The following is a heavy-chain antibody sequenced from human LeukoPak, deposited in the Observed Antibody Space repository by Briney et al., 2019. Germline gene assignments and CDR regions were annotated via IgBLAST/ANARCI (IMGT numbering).Heavy chain of an antibody. CDR3: ARHSYGKSLDC. V-gene: IGHV4-59*01. CDR1: GGSISSYY. Sequence: SETLSLTCSVSGGSISSYYWSWIRQPPGKGLEWIGYIYNSGTNYNPSLKSRVTISVDTSKNQFSLKLNSVTAADTAVYYCARHSYGKSLDCWGQGTLVAVSS. J-gene: IGHJ4*02. D-gene: IGHD5-18*01. CDR2: IYNSGT.